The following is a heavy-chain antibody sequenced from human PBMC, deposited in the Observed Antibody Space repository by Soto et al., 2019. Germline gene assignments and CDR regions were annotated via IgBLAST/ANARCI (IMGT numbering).Heavy chain of an antibody. Sequence: QVQLVQSGAELKKPGSSVKVSCEASGGSFTSYSFTWVRQAPGQGLEWMGRIIPIQGKANYALKFQDRVTITADRSTRTVYMELTSLRREDTAVYFCAKSLLFVDHGYMDVWGKGTTVTVSS. V-gene: IGHV1-69*02. CDR3: AKSLLFVDHGYMDV. CDR2: IIPIQGKA. CDR1: GGSFTSYS. D-gene: IGHD2-21*01. J-gene: IGHJ6*03.